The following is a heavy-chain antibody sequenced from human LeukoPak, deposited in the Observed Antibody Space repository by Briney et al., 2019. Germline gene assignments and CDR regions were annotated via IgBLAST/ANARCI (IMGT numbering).Heavy chain of an antibody. Sequence: SVKVSCKASGGTFSSYAISWVRQAPGQGLEWMGRIIPIHGIANYAQKFQGRVTITADKSTSTAYMELSSLRSEDTAVYYCAIYGGNSGGNYWGQGTLVTVSS. CDR2: IIPIHGIA. D-gene: IGHD4-17*01. CDR3: AIYGGNSGGNY. CDR1: GGTFSSYA. J-gene: IGHJ4*02. V-gene: IGHV1-69*04.